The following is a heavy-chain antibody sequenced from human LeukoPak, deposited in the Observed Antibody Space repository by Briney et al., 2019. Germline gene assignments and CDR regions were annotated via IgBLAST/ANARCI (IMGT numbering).Heavy chain of an antibody. D-gene: IGHD2-15*01. CDR2: ISSNGGST. V-gene: IGHV3-64D*06. J-gene: IGHJ6*02. Sequence: GGSLRLSCSASGFPFSSYAMHWVRQAPGKGLEYVSAISSNGGSTYYADSVKGRFTISRDNSKNTLYLQMSSLRAEDTAVYYCVKDLLYCSGGSCYYYYGMDVWGQGATVTVSS. CDR1: GFPFSSYA. CDR3: VKDLLYCSGGSCYYYYGMDV.